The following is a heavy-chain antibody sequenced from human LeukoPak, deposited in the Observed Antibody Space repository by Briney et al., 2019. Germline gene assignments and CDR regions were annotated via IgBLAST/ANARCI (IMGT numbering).Heavy chain of an antibody. CDR2: ISTSGNYI. CDR1: GSTFSSYS. J-gene: IGHJ4*02. V-gene: IGHV3-21*01. D-gene: IGHD3-22*01. CDR3: ARGAYNSGGTLEI. Sequence: GGSLRLSCAASGSTFSSYSMNWVRQAPGKGLEWVSYISTSGNYIYYSDSVKGRFTISRDNAKNSLYLQMHSLRADDTAVYYCARGAYNSGGTLEIWGQGTLVTVSS.